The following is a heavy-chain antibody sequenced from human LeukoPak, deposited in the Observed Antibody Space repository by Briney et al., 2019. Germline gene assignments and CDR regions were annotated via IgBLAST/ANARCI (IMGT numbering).Heavy chain of an antibody. D-gene: IGHD5-24*01. CDR3: ARSRDGYNSGAFDM. Sequence: PGGSLRLSCVGSGXTFSSYARSWVRQAPGKGLEWVSVISGSGTSIDYADSVKGRFTISRDNSKNTLYLQMNSLRAEDTAAYYCARSRDGYNSGAFDMWGQGTMVTVSS. J-gene: IGHJ3*02. CDR2: ISGSGTSI. V-gene: IGHV3-23*01. CDR1: GXTFSSYA.